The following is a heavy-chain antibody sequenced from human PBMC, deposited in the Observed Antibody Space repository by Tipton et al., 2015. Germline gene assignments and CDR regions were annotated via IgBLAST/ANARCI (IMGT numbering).Heavy chain of an antibody. Sequence: VQLVQSGGGLIQPGGSLRLSCAASGFTVSSNYMSWVRQAPGKGLEWVSVIYSGGSTYYADSVKGRFTISRDNSKNTLYLQMNSLRAEDTSVYYCARLVGVGSYSFDSWGQGTLAAVSS. J-gene: IGHJ4*02. V-gene: IGHV3-53*01. D-gene: IGHD2-15*01. CDR3: ARLVGVGSYSFDS. CDR1: GFTVSSNY. CDR2: IYSGGST.